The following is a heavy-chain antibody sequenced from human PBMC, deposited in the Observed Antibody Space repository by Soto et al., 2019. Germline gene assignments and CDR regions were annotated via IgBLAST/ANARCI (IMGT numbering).Heavy chain of an antibody. CDR3: AREMATEADAFDS. CDR2: INPSGGGA. J-gene: IGHJ3*02. V-gene: IGHV1-46*01. Sequence: ASVKVSCKAFGYTFSNNYIHWVRQAPGQGLEWMGIINPSGGGANYAQRFQGRVTMTRDTSTSTVYMGLSGLRFDDTAKYYCAREMATEADAFDSWGQGTMVTVSS. CDR1: GYTFSNNY. D-gene: IGHD5-12*01.